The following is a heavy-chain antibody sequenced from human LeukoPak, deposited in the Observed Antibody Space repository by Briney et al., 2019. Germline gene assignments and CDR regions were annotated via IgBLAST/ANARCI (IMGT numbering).Heavy chain of an antibody. CDR1: GYTFTTYY. J-gene: IGHJ4*02. V-gene: IGHV1-2*02. CDR2: INPNSGGT. Sequence: ASVKVSCKASGYTFTTYYMHWVRQAPGQGLEWMGWINPNSGGTNYAQKFQGRVTMTRDTSISTAYMELSRLRSDDTAVYYCARANGFEQWLGYFDYWGQGTLVTVSP. D-gene: IGHD6-19*01. CDR3: ARANGFEQWLGYFDY.